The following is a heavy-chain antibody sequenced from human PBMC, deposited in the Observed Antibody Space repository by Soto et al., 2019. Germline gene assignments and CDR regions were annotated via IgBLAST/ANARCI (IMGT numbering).Heavy chain of an antibody. J-gene: IGHJ6*02. CDR3: AKDRSDGYYYGMDV. V-gene: IGHV3-30*18. Sequence: GGSLSLSCAVSGFTFSSYGMHWVRQAPGKGLEWVAVILYDGSNKYYADSVKGRFTISTDNSKNPLYLQMNCLRAEDTAVYYCAKDRSDGYYYGMDVWGQGTTVTVSS. CDR2: ILYDGSNK. CDR1: GFTFSSYG. D-gene: IGHD2-21*01.